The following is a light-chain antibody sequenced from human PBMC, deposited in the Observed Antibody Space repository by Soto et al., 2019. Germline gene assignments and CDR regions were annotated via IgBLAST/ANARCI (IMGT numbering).Light chain of an antibody. CDR2: LNSDGSH. CDR1: SGHSSYA. Sequence: QSVLTQSPSASASLGASVKLTCTLSSGHSSYAIAWHQQQPEKGPRYLMKLNSDGSHSKGDGIPDRFSGSSSGAERYLTISSLQSEDEADACGRTWGTGIRVFGGGTKRTVL. CDR3: RTWGTGIRV. J-gene: IGLJ2*01. V-gene: IGLV4-69*01.